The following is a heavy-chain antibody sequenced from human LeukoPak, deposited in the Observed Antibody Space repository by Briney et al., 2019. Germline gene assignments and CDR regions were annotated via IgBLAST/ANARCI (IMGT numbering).Heavy chain of an antibody. Sequence: ASVKVSCKACGYTFTSYGISWVRQAPGQGLEWMGWISAYSGNTNYAQKLQGRVTMTIDTSTSTAYMELRSLRSDDTAVYYCARVGYCYDFWSGYPDLCWFDPWGQGTLVTVSS. V-gene: IGHV1-18*01. CDR1: GYTFTSYG. CDR3: ARVGYCYDFWSGYPDLCWFDP. D-gene: IGHD3-3*01. CDR2: ISAYSGNT. J-gene: IGHJ5*02.